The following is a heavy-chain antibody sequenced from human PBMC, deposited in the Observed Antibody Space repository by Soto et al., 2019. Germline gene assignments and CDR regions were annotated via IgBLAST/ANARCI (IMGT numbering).Heavy chain of an antibody. CDR3: ARVKGENWNRPKYYFDY. V-gene: IGHV3-11*01. D-gene: IGHD1-1*01. Sequence: GGSLRLSCAASGFTFSDYYMSWIRQAPGKGLEWVSYISSSGSTIYYADSVKGRFTISRDNAKNSLYLQMNSLRAEDTAGYYCARVKGENWNRPKYYFDYWGQGTLVTVSS. J-gene: IGHJ4*02. CDR2: ISSSGSTI. CDR1: GFTFSDYY.